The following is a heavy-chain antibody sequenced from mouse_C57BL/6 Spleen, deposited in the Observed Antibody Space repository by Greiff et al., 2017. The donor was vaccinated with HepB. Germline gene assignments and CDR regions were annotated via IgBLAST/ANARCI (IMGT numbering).Heavy chain of an antibody. D-gene: IGHD1-1*01. CDR1: GYAFSSSW. CDR2: IYPGDGDT. J-gene: IGHJ4*01. CDR3: ARSGYYGSMDY. Sequence: VKLMESGPELVKPGASVKISCKASGYAFSSSWMNWVKQRPGKGLEWIGRIYPGDGDTNYNGKFKGKATLTADKSSSTAYMQLSSLTSEDSAVYFCARSGYYGSMDYWGQGTSVTVSS. V-gene: IGHV1-82*01.